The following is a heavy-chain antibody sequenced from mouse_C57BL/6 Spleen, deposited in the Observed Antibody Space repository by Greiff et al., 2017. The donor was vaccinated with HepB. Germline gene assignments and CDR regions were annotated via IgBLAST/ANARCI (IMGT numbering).Heavy chain of an antibody. J-gene: IGHJ2*01. CDR3: ARSHDYDGDYFDY. Sequence: VQLQQSGPELVKPGASVKISCKASGYTFTDYYMNWVKQSHGKSLEWIGDINPNNGGTSYNQKFKGKATLTVDKSSSTAYMELRSLTSEDSAVYYCARSHDYDGDYFDYWGQGTTLTVSS. CDR2: INPNNGGT. V-gene: IGHV1-26*01. D-gene: IGHD2-4*01. CDR1: GYTFTDYY.